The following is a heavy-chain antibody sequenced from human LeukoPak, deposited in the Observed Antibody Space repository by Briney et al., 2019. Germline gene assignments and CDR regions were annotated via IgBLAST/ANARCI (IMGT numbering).Heavy chain of an antibody. CDR2: IYYSGST. Sequence: SETLSLTCTVSGGSISSYYWSWIRQHPGKGLEWIGYIYYSGSTYYNPSLKSRVTISVDTSKNQFSLKLSSVTAADTAVYYCAREDLTGTSDYWGQGTLVTVSS. CDR3: AREDLTGTSDY. V-gene: IGHV4-59*06. D-gene: IGHD1-20*01. J-gene: IGHJ4*02. CDR1: GGSISSYY.